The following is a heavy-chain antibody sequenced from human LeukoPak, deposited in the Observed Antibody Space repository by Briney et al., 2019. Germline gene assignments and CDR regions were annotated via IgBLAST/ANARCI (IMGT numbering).Heavy chain of an antibody. D-gene: IGHD1-26*01. CDR3: AKESLMVGATDFGY. V-gene: IGHV3-23*01. J-gene: IGHJ4*02. Sequence: GGSLRLSCAASGFTFSSYAMSWVRQAPGKGLEWVSAISGSGGSTYYADSVKGPFTISRDNSKNTLYLQMNSLRAEDTAVYSCAKESLMVGATDFGYWGQGTLVTVSS. CDR2: ISGSGGST. CDR1: GFTFSSYA.